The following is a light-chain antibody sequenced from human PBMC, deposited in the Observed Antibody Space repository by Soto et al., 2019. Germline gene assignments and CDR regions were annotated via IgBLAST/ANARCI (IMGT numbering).Light chain of an antibody. J-gene: IGLJ2*01. V-gene: IGLV2-11*01. CDR1: SSDVGGYKY. CDR3: CSYAGSYTLV. CDR2: DVS. Sequence: QSALTQPRSVSGSPGQSVTISCTGTSSDVGGYKYVSWYQQHPGKAPKFIIYDVSKRPSGVPDRFSGSKSGNTASLTISGLPAEDEADYYCCSYAGSYTLVFGGGTKLTVL.